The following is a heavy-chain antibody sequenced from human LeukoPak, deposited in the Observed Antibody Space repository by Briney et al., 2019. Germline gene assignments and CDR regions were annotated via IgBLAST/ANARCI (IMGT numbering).Heavy chain of an antibody. V-gene: IGHV3-23*01. Sequence: GRTLRLFCAAAGFTFSNYVMSLLRQGQGKGLEWVSAISGSGVTTYYADSVNGRFTISRDNSKHTLYLQMNSLRAEHTAVYYCAKDRLSGSYYDGAFDIWGQGTMVTVSS. CDR3: AKDRLSGSYYDGAFDI. D-gene: IGHD1-26*01. J-gene: IGHJ3*02. CDR2: ISGSGVTT. CDR1: GFTFSNYV.